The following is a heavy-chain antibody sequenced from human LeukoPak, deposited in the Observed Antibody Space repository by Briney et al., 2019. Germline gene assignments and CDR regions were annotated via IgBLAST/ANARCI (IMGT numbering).Heavy chain of an antibody. D-gene: IGHD4-11*01. CDR3: ARHYKSTRTTLFDY. Sequence: PSETLSLTCTVSGGSISPYYWSWSRQPPGKGLEWIGYVHYSGSTKYNPSLKSRVTISLDTSKNQFSLRLSSVSAADSAVYYCARHYKSTRTTLFDYWGRGTLVTVSS. CDR2: VHYSGST. V-gene: IGHV4-59*08. J-gene: IGHJ4*02. CDR1: GGSISPYY.